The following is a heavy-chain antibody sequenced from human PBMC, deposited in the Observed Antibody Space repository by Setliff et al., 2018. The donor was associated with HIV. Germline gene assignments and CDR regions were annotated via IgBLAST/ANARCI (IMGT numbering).Heavy chain of an antibody. CDR2: IIPIFGTA. CDR3: ASGYSHGPPYYYYGMDV. Sequence: GASVKVSCKASGGTFSSYAISWVRQAPGQGLEWMGGIIPIFGTANYAQKFQGRVTITTDESTSTAYMELSSLRSEDTAVYYCASGYSHGPPYYYYGMDVWGQGTTVTVSS. J-gene: IGHJ6*02. V-gene: IGHV1-69*05. CDR1: GGTFSSYA. D-gene: IGHD5-18*01.